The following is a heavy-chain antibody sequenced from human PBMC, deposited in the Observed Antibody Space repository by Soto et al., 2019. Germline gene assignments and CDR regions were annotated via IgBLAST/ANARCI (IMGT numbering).Heavy chain of an antibody. CDR2: ISGSGGST. CDR1: GFTFSSYA. CDR3: AKASEYSSSGDWFDP. Sequence: GGSLRLSCAASGFTFSSYAMSWVRQAPGKGLEWVSAISGSGGSTYYADSVKGRFTISRDNSKNTLYLQMNSLRAEDTAVYYCAKASEYSSSGDWFDPWGQGTLVTVSS. V-gene: IGHV3-23*01. J-gene: IGHJ5*02. D-gene: IGHD6-6*01.